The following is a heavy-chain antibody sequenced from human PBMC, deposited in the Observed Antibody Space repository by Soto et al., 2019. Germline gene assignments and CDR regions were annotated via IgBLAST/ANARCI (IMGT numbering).Heavy chain of an antibody. CDR3: ARGHCSSYYYDGMAV. Sequence: GGSLRLSCAASGFTVSSNYMSWVRQAPGKWLEWVSVIYSGGSTYYADSVKGRFTISRDNFKNTLYLQMNSLRAEDTALYYCARGHCSSYYYDGMAVWGQGTTVTVSS. CDR2: IYSGGST. CDR1: GFTVSSNY. D-gene: IGHD2-21*02. V-gene: IGHV3-53*01. J-gene: IGHJ6*02.